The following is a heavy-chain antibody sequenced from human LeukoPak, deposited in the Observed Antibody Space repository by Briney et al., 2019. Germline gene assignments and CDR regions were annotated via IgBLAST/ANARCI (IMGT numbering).Heavy chain of an antibody. CDR1: GGTLSSYA. Sequence: SAKVSCKASGGTLSSYAISWVRQAPGQGLEWMGGIIPIFGTANYAQKFQGRVTTTADESTSTAYMELSSLRSEDTAVYYCAGGPMTTTFDYWGQGTLVTVSS. CDR2: IIPIFGTA. V-gene: IGHV1-69*13. CDR3: AGGPMTTTFDY. D-gene: IGHD4-17*01. J-gene: IGHJ4*02.